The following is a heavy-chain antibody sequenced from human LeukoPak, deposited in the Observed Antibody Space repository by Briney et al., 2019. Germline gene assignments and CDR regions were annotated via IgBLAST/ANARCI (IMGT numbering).Heavy chain of an antibody. V-gene: IGHV3-30-3*02. CDR3: AKTASTSWGYFDY. CDR1: GFTFSSYA. Sequence: GGSLRLSCAASGFTFSSYAMHWVRQAPGKGLEWVAVISYDGSNKYYADSVKGRFTISRDNSKNTLYLQMNSLRAEDTAVYYCAKTASTSWGYFDYWGQGTLVTVSS. CDR2: ISYDGSNK. J-gene: IGHJ4*02. D-gene: IGHD2-2*01.